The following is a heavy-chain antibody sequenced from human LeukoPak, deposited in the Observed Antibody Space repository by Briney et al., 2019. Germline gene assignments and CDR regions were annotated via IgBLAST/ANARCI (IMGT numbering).Heavy chain of an antibody. CDR2: ISYDGSNK. Sequence: GGSLRLSCAASGFTFSSYGMHWVRQAPGKGLEWVAVISYDGSNKYYADSVKGRFTISRDNSKDTLYPQMNSLRAEDTAVYYCANSHMFDYWGQGTLVTVSS. CDR1: GFTFSSYG. CDR3: ANSHMFDY. D-gene: IGHD2-21*01. J-gene: IGHJ4*02. V-gene: IGHV3-30*18.